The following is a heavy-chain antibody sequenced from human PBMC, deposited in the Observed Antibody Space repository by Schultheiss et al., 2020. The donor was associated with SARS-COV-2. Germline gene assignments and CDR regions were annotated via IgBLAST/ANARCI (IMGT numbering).Heavy chain of an antibody. CDR1: GFTFSNAW. CDR2: ISSSSSTI. J-gene: IGHJ6*03. V-gene: IGHV3-48*01. Sequence: GGSLRLSCAASGFTFSNAWMSWVRQAPGKGLEWVSYISSSSSTIYYADSVKGRFTISRDNAKNSLYLQMNSLRAEDTAVYYCAREGEAADGYYYYYMDVWGKGTTVTVSS. CDR3: AREGEAADGYYYYYMDV. D-gene: IGHD3-10*01.